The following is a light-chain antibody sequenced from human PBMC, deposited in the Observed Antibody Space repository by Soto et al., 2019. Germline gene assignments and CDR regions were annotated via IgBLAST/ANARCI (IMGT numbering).Light chain of an antibody. CDR1: SSDVGGYNY. Sequence: QSALTQPASVSASPGQSITISCTGTSSDVGGYNYVSWYQQHPGKVPKLMIYDVSNRPSGVSNRFSGSKSGNTASLTISGLQAEDEADYYCSSYTSSSTLYVFGTGTKVTVL. V-gene: IGLV2-14*01. J-gene: IGLJ1*01. CDR2: DVS. CDR3: SSYTSSSTLYV.